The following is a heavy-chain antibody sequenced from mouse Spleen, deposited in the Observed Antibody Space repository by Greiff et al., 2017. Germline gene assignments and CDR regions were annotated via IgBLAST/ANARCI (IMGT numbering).Heavy chain of an antibody. CDR1: GFSLTSYG. D-gene: IGHD2-1*01. J-gene: IGHJ3*01. Sequence: VMLVESGPGLAAPSQSLSITCTVSGFSLTSYGVDWVRQSPGKGLEWLGVIWGVGSTNYNSALKSRLSISKDNSKSQVFLKMNSLQTDDTAMYYCASAYGNSWFAYWGQGTLVTVSA. CDR3: ASAYGNSWFAY. V-gene: IGHV2-6*01. CDR2: IWGVGST.